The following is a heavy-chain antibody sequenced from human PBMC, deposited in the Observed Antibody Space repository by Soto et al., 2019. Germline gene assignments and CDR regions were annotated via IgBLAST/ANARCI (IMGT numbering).Heavy chain of an antibody. CDR3: AKCDGDYRYYYYGMDV. CDR2: ISGSGGST. J-gene: IGHJ6*02. D-gene: IGHD4-17*01. V-gene: IGHV3-23*01. CDR1: GFTFSSYA. Sequence: EVQLLESGGGLVQPGGSLRLSCAASGFTFSSYAMSWVRQAPGKGLEWVASISGSGGSTYSADSVKGRFTISRDNSKITLYLQMNSLRAEDTAVYYCAKCDGDYRYYYYGMDVWGQGTTVTVSS.